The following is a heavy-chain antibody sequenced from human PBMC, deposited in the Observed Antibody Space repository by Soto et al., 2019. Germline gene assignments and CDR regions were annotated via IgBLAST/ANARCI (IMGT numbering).Heavy chain of an antibody. CDR1: GGSIRSGGYY. D-gene: IGHD5-18*01. V-gene: IGHV4-31*03. Sequence: SETLSLTCTVSGGSIRSGGYYWSWVRQNPRRGLEWMGNIYYSGNTYYNPSLKSRLTISVDTSKNQFSLNLSSVTAADTAVYYCARDRLMATAGTARHYFGLDVWGQGTTVTVSS. CDR3: ARDRLMATAGTARHYFGLDV. J-gene: IGHJ6*02. CDR2: IYYSGNT.